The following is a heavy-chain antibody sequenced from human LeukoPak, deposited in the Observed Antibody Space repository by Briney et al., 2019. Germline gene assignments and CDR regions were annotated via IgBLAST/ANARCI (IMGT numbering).Heavy chain of an antibody. Sequence: ASVKVSCKASGYTFTGHYMHWVRQAPGQGLEWMGWINPKNAGTNYAQKFQGRVTMTRDTSTGTAYMEPSRLRSDDTAVYYCARTLYIAAAPGGFDYWGQGTLVTVSS. CDR2: INPKNAGT. D-gene: IGHD6-13*01. CDR3: ARTLYIAAAPGGFDY. V-gene: IGHV1-2*02. CDR1: GYTFTGHY. J-gene: IGHJ4*02.